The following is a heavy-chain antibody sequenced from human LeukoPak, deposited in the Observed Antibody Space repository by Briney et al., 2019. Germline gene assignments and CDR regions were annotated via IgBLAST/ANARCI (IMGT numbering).Heavy chain of an antibody. V-gene: IGHV3-30*02. CDR3: ARDGYYGSGSYRLDYMDV. D-gene: IGHD3-10*01. Sequence: GGSLRLSCAASGFTLSSYGMHWVRQAPGKGLEWVAFIRYDGSNKYYADSVKGRFTISRDNAKNSLYLKMNSLRAEDTAVYYCARDGYYGSGSYRLDYMDVWGKGTTVTISS. CDR1: GFTLSSYG. J-gene: IGHJ6*03. CDR2: IRYDGSNK.